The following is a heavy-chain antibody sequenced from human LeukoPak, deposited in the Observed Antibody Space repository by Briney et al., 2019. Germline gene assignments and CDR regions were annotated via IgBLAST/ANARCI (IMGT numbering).Heavy chain of an antibody. Sequence: GGSLRLSCAASGFTFTTYWMSWVRQAPGKGLEWVANINQDGTEKFYVDSVKGRFTISRDNAKNSLFLQMNSLRVEDTAVYYCAKVAKYYYGSETYYFFEHWGQGTPVTASS. V-gene: IGHV3-7*01. D-gene: IGHD3-10*01. CDR3: AKVAKYYYGSETYYFFEH. CDR1: GFTFTTYW. J-gene: IGHJ4*02. CDR2: INQDGTEK.